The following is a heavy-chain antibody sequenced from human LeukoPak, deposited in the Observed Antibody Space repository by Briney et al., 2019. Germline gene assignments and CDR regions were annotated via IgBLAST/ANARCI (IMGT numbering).Heavy chain of an antibody. Sequence: PSETLSPTCTVSGGSISSYYWGWIRQPPGKGLEWIGYIFYNGSTNYNPSLKSRVTISIDTSKNQFSLNLSSVTAADTAVYYCARRPNWGPVFDYWGQGTLVTVSS. J-gene: IGHJ4*02. D-gene: IGHD7-27*01. CDR1: GGSISSYY. CDR3: ARRPNWGPVFDY. CDR2: IFYNGST. V-gene: IGHV4-59*01.